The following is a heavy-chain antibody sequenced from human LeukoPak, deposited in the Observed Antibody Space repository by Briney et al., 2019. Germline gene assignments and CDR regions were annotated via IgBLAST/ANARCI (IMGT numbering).Heavy chain of an antibody. CDR2: INADGSST. CDR3: ARAAQGKFGDS. CDR1: GFTFSNYW. J-gene: IGHJ4*02. Sequence: PGGSLRLSCAASGFTFSNYWMYWVRQAPGKGLVWVSRINADGSSTRYADSVKGRFTISRDNAKNTLYLQMNSLRVEDTAVYYCARAAQGKFGDSWGQGNLVIVSS. D-gene: IGHD3-10*01. V-gene: IGHV3-74*01.